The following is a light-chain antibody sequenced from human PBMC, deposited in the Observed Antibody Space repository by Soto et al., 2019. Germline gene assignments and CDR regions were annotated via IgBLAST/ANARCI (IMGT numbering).Light chain of an antibody. V-gene: IGLV2-14*01. CDR2: EVS. Sequence: QSALTQPASVSGSPGQSITISCTGTSSDVGGYNYVSWYQQHQGKAPQLMIYEVSNRPSGVSNRFSGSKSGNTASLTISGLQAEDEADYYCSTSSSTSTTWVFGGGTKVTVL. CDR3: STSSSTSTTWV. J-gene: IGLJ3*02. CDR1: SSDVGGYNY.